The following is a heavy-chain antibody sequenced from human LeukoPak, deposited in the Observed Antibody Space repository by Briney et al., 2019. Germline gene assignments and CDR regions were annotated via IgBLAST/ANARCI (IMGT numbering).Heavy chain of an antibody. CDR3: AREGGYSSSYYMDV. J-gene: IGHJ6*03. Sequence: SETLSLTCTVSGDSFSYFYWSWIRQPPGKGLEWIGYIYNSGSTNYNPSLKSRVTISLDTSKNQFSLKLSSVTAADTAVYYCAREGGYSSSYYMDVWGKGTTVTVSS. CDR1: GDSFSYFY. CDR2: IYNSGST. D-gene: IGHD6-19*01. V-gene: IGHV4-59*12.